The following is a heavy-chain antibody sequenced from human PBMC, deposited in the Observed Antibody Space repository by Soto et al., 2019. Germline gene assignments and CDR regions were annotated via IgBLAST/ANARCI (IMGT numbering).Heavy chain of an antibody. V-gene: IGHV5-10-1*03. CDR2: IDPSDSYI. CDR3: AIPLARTTPFDY. D-gene: IGHD1-7*01. J-gene: IGHJ4*02. Sequence: DVQLVQSGAELKKPGESLRISCQASGYTFPNYYIAWVRQVPGKGLEWMGRIDPSDSYIKYSPSFEGHVTMSVDKSISTAFLQWSRLEASDTAMYFCAIPLARTTPFDYWGQGSLVTVSS. CDR1: GYTFPNYY.